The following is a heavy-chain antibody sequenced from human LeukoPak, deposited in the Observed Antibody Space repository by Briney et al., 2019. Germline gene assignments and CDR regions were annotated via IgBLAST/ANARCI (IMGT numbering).Heavy chain of an antibody. CDR3: ARDQEVVAATVFDL. CDR1: GYTFTAHY. D-gene: IGHD2-15*01. CDR2: IHPYSGDA. V-gene: IGHV1-2*02. J-gene: IGHJ4*02. Sequence: ASVKVSCKASGYTFTAHYIHWVRQAPGQGLELVGWIHPYSGDANYAQSFQGRVTLTRDMSFNTVYMELSSLAPDDTAVYFCARDQEVVAATVFDLWGQGTLVTVSS.